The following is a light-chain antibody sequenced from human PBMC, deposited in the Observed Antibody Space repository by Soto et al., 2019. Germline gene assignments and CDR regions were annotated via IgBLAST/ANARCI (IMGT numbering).Light chain of an antibody. CDR3: QQGGT. CDR2: DAS. CDR1: QSVRSY. J-gene: IGKJ5*01. Sequence: DIVLTQSPATLSLSPGERATLSCRASQSVRSYLGWYQQRPGQAPRLLIYDASNRATGISARFSGSGSGTDFTLTISSLEPEDFALYYCQQGGTFGQGTRLEIK. V-gene: IGKV3-11*01.